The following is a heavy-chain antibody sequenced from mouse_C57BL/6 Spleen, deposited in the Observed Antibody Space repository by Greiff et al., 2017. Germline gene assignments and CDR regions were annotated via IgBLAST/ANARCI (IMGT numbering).Heavy chain of an antibody. V-gene: IGHV5-12*01. Sequence: EVKLMESGGGLVQPGGSLKLSCAASGFTFSDYYMYWVRQTPEKRLEWVAYISTGGGSTYYPDTVKGRFTISRDNAKNTLYLQMSRLKSEDTAMYYCARHASNPYAMDYWGQGTSVTVSS. CDR2: ISTGGGST. J-gene: IGHJ4*01. D-gene: IGHD2-5*01. CDR3: ARHASNPYAMDY. CDR1: GFTFSDYY.